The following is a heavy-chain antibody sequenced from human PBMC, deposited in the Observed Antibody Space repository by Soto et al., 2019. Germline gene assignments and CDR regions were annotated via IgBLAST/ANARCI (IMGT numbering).Heavy chain of an antibody. CDR1: GFTFSSYD. Sequence: GGSLRLSCAASGFTFSSYDMHWVRQATGKGLEWVSAIGTAGDTYYPGSVKGRFTISRENAKNSLYLQMNSLRAEDTAVYYCARSPMTTVSNYYYYYGMGVWGQGTTVTVSS. J-gene: IGHJ6*02. D-gene: IGHD4-4*01. CDR3: ARSPMTTVSNYYYYYGMGV. V-gene: IGHV3-13*01. CDR2: IGTAGDT.